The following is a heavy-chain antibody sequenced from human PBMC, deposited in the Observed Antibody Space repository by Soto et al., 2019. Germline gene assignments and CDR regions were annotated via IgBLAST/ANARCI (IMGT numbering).Heavy chain of an antibody. CDR3: ARQLGRRYPQDI. Sequence: QVQLQESGPGLVKPSETLSLTCTVSGASISSYYWTLIRQPPGKGLEWIGYIYYTGSTNYNPSLKSRVTISLDTSKNQFSLKLSSVTAADTAVYYCARQLGRRYPQDIWGQGTMVTVSS. CDR2: IYYTGST. V-gene: IGHV4-59*08. D-gene: IGHD7-27*01. J-gene: IGHJ3*02. CDR1: GASISSYY.